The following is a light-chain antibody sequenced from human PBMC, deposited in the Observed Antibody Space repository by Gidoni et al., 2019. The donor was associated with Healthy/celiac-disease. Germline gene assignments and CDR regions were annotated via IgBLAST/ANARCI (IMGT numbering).Light chain of an antibody. V-gene: IGLV1-47*01. CDR2: RKN. CDR3: AAWDDSLSGSWV. Sequence: QSVLTPPPSASGTPGQRVTISCSGRSSNIGSNYVYWYQQLPGTAPKLLIYRKNQRPSGVPDRFSGSKSGTSASLAISGLRSEDEADYYCAAWDDSLSGSWVFGGGTKLTVL. CDR1: SSNIGSNY. J-gene: IGLJ3*02.